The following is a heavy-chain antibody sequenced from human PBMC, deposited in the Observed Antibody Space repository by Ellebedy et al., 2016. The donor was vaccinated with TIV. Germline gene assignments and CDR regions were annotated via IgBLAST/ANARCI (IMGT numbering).Heavy chain of an antibody. D-gene: IGHD3-3*01. CDR2: IVFSGTAA. J-gene: IGHJ4*02. Sequence: GGSLRLSXAASGFTFNIAGMTWVRQAPGKGLEWVGTIVFSGTAAYYSDSVKGRFIISRDNAKNSLFLQMNSLRVEDTAVYYCARGGSEWSRDYWGQGTLVTVSS. V-gene: IGHV3-21*01. CDR1: GFTFNIAG. CDR3: ARGGSEWSRDY.